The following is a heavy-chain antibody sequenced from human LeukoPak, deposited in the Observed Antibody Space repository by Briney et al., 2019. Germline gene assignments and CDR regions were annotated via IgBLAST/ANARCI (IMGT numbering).Heavy chain of an antibody. J-gene: IGHJ4*02. V-gene: IGHV3-21*01. D-gene: IGHD3-9*01. Sequence: GGSLRLSCAASGFTSSSYSVNWVRQAPGKGLEWVSSISSSSSYIYYADSVKGRFTISRDNAKNSLYLQMNSLRAEDTAVYYCARAGYSSGYDILTGYYGGLNFDYWGQGTLVTVSS. CDR3: ARAGYSSGYDILTGYYGGLNFDY. CDR2: ISSSSSYI. CDR1: GFTSSSYS.